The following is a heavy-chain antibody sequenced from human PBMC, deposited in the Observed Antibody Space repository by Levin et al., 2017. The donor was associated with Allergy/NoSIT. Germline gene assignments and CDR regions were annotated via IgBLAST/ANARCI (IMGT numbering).Heavy chain of an antibody. CDR3: ARGYYYGSGGAFDI. V-gene: IGHV3-13*01. CDR1: GFAFDLYD. Sequence: PGGSLRLSCAASGFAFDLYDMHWVRQATGRGLEWVSAIGKLGDTYYPASVKGRFTISRENAKNSLYLQMSSLRAGDTAVYYCARGYYYGSGGAFDIWGQGTMVTVAS. D-gene: IGHD3-10*01. CDR2: IGKLGDT. J-gene: IGHJ3*02.